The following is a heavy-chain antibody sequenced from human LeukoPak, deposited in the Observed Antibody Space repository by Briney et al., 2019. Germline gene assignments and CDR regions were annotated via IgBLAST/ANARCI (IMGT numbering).Heavy chain of an antibody. CDR3: TTDNPGSSGTFDI. V-gene: IGHV3-49*04. CDR2: IRSKAYGGTT. J-gene: IGHJ3*02. D-gene: IGHD3-22*01. CDR1: GFTFADYT. Sequence: PGGSLRLSCTASGFTFADYTMSWVRQAPGKGLEWVGFIRSKAYGGTTEYAASVKGRFTISRDDSKSIAYLQMNSLKTEDTAVYYCTTDNPGSSGTFDIWGQGTMVTVSS.